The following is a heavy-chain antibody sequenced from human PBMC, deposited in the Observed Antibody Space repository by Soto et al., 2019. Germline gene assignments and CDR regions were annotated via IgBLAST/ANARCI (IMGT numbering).Heavy chain of an antibody. D-gene: IGHD3-10*01. CDR3: ARVISPMAPSAY. V-gene: IGHV4-39*07. CDR1: GGSISSSSYY. Sequence: SETLSLTCTVSGGSISSSSYYWGWIRQPPGKGLEWIGSIYYSGSTYYNPSLKSRVTISVDKSKTQFSLRLSSVTAADTAVYYCARVISPMAPSAYWAQGTLVTVS. CDR2: IYYSGST. J-gene: IGHJ1*01.